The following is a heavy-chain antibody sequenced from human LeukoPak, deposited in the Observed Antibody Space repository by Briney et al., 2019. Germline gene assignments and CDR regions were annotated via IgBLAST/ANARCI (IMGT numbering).Heavy chain of an antibody. CDR1: GFTFSSYS. J-gene: IGHJ4*02. D-gene: IGHD3-22*01. CDR3: ARSITMIVVVPSDY. Sequence: GGSLRLSYAASGFTFSSYSMNWVRQAPGKGLEWVSYISSSSSTIYYADSVKGRFTISRDNAKNSLYLQMNSLRAEDTAVYYCARSITMIVVVPSDYWGQGTLVTVSS. V-gene: IGHV3-48*01. CDR2: ISSSSSTI.